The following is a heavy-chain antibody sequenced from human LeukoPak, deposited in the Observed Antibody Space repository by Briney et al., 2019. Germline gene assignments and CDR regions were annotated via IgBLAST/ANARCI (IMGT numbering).Heavy chain of an antibody. CDR2: ISSSGSTI. CDR1: GFTFSSYE. Sequence: GGSLRLSCAASGFTFSSYEMNWVRQAPGKGLEWVSYISSSGSTIYYADSVKGRFTISRDNSKNTLYLQMNSLRAEDTAVYYCAKSPLHPGYSYGPSDYWGQGTLVTVSS. V-gene: IGHV3-48*03. J-gene: IGHJ4*02. CDR3: AKSPLHPGYSYGPSDY. D-gene: IGHD5-18*01.